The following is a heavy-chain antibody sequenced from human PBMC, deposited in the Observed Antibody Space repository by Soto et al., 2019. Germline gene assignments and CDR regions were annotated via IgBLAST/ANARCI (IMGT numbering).Heavy chain of an antibody. CDR3: AKSPTRRPIPSSSGAGLDY. CDR2: ISGSGGST. Sequence: GGSLRLSCAASGFTFSSYAMSCVRQAPGKGLEWVSAISGSGGSTYYADSVNGRFTISRDNAKNTLYLQMNSLRAEDTAVYYCAKSPTRRPIPSSSGAGLDYWCQGTLVTVSS. CDR1: GFTFSSYA. V-gene: IGHV3-23*01. J-gene: IGHJ4*02. D-gene: IGHD6-6*01.